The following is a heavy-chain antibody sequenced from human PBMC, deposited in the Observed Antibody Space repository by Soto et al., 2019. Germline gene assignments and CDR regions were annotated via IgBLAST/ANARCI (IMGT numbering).Heavy chain of an antibody. CDR3: ARHTERIEIGWFDP. D-gene: IGHD1-26*01. Sequence: EVQLVESGGGLVQPGGSLRLSCAASGFTFSSYSMNWVRQAPGKGLEWVSYISSSSSTIYYADSVKGRFTISRDNAKNSLYLQMNSLRAEDTAVYYCARHTERIEIGWFDPWGQGTLVTVSS. V-gene: IGHV3-48*01. J-gene: IGHJ5*02. CDR2: ISSSSSTI. CDR1: GFTFSSYS.